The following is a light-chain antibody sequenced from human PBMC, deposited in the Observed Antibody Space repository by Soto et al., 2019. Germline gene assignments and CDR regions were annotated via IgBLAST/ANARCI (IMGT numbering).Light chain of an antibody. Sequence: IVLTQSPGTLSLSPGERATLSCRASPSVSGSNLAWYQQKPGQAPRLVIYGASSRATGIPDRFSGSGSGTDFTLTISRLEPEDFAVYYCQQYGSSPITFGQGTRLEIK. CDR3: QQYGSSPIT. V-gene: IGKV3-20*01. J-gene: IGKJ5*01. CDR2: GAS. CDR1: PSVSGSN.